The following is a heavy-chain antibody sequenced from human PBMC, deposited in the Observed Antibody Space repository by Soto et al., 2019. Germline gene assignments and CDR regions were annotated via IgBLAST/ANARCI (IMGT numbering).Heavy chain of an antibody. D-gene: IGHD3-9*01. CDR2: FGTSRKYI. CDR3: VRDRDWAFDI. CDR1: GFTFSSYA. V-gene: IGHV3-48*02. J-gene: IGHJ3*02. Sequence: GGSLRLSCAASGFTFSSYAMHWVRQAPGKGLEWVSYFGTSRKYIFYADSVRGRFTISRDDAKNSVYLQLNSLRDEDTAVYYCVRDRDWAFDIWGQGTLVTVSS.